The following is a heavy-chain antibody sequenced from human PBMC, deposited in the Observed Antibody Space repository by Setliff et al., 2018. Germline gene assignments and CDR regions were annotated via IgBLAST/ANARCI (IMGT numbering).Heavy chain of an antibody. CDR2: IKQDGSEK. Sequence: GGSLRLSCAASGFTFSRYWMSWVRQAPGKGLEWVANIKQDGSEKYYVDSVKGRFTISRDNAKNSLYLQMNSLRAEDTAVYYCARDNVYGSQYYYYYYGMDVWGQGTTVTVS. CDR3: ARDNVYGSQYYYYYYGMDV. CDR1: GFTFSRYW. V-gene: IGHV3-7*01. J-gene: IGHJ6*02. D-gene: IGHD3-10*01.